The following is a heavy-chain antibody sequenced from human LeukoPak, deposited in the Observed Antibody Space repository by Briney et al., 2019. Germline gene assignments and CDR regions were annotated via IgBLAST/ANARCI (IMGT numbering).Heavy chain of an antibody. CDR3: AKIKLYSYGPDY. CDR2: ISGSGGST. V-gene: IGHV3-23*01. J-gene: IGHJ4*02. Sequence: GGSLRLSCAASGFTFSSYAMSWVRLAPGKGLEWVSAISGSGGSTYYADSVKGRFTISRDNSKNTLYLQMNSLRAEDTAVYYCAKIKLYSYGPDYWGQGTLVTVSS. CDR1: GFTFSSYA. D-gene: IGHD5-18*01.